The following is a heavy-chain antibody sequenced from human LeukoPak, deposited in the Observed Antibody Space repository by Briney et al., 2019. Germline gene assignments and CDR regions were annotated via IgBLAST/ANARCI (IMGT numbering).Heavy chain of an antibody. D-gene: IGHD3-10*01. Sequence: ASLKVSCKVSGYSHSDLSMHWVRQAPGKGLEWMGGSDPEDGKTIYAQDFQGRVTMTEDTSTHTAYMDLNSLGSDDTAVYYCTTGAYGWPFFDNWGQGTLVIVSS. V-gene: IGHV1-24*01. J-gene: IGHJ4*02. CDR3: TTGAYGWPFFDN. CDR2: SDPEDGKT. CDR1: GYSHSDLS.